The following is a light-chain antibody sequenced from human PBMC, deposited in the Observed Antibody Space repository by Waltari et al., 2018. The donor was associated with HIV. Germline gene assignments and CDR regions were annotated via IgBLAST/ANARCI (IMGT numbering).Light chain of an antibody. CDR3: QQTYRIPQT. CDR2: GAS. J-gene: IGKJ5*01. V-gene: IGKV1-39*01. CDR1: QTINSN. Sequence: DIQMTQSPSSLSASVGDRVTITCRASQTINSNLNWYQQIPGKAPKLLIFGASSLQSGVPARFSGSGPGTDFTLTVSSLQPEDFATYFCQQTYRIPQTFGQGTRVDIK.